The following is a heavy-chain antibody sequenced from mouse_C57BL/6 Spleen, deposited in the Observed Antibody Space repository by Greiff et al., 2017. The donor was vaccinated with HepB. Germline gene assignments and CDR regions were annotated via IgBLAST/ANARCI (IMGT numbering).Heavy chain of an antibody. V-gene: IGHV1-64*01. CDR2: IHPNSGST. CDR1: GYTFTSYW. D-gene: IGHD1-1*01. Sequence: QVQLKQPGAELVKPGASVKLSCKASGYTFTSYWMHWVKQRPGQGLEWIGMIHPNSGSTNYNEKFKSKATLTVDKSSSTAYMQLSSLTSEDSAVYYCARGITTAVVRGYFDYWGQGTTLTVSS. CDR3: ARGITTAVVRGYFDY. J-gene: IGHJ2*01.